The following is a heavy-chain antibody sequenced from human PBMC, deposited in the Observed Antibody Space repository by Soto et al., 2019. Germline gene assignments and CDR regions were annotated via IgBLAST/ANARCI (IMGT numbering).Heavy chain of an antibody. V-gene: IGHV1-3*01. CDR1: GYTFTSYA. J-gene: IGHJ4*02. Sequence: QVQLVQSGAEVKKPGASVKVSCKASGYTFTSYAMHWVRQAPGHRLEWMGWINAGNGNTKYSQKFQGRVTITRDTSASTAYMELSSLRSEDTAVYYCARAIIAVAGTGFDYWGQGTLVTVSS. D-gene: IGHD6-19*01. CDR3: ARAIIAVAGTGFDY. CDR2: INAGNGNT.